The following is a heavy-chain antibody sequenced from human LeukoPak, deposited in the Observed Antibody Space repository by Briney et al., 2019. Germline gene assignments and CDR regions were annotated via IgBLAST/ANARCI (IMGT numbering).Heavy chain of an antibody. CDR1: GFTLSNSW. CDR2: ISYDGSSA. Sequence: GSLRLSSVAPGFTLSNSWMYWVREAPGKGLMWAARISYDGSSADHADSVKGRFTISRDNAKNTLYLQMNSLRVEDTGVYYCARRRTIGDYDYWGQGTLVTVSS. D-gene: IGHD3-16*01. CDR3: ARRRTIGDYDY. J-gene: IGHJ4*02. V-gene: IGHV3-74*01.